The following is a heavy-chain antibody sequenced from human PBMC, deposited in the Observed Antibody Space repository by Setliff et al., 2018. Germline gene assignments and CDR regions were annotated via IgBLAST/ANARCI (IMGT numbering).Heavy chain of an antibody. CDR3: ARVVPAAMYFDY. D-gene: IGHD2-2*01. J-gene: IGHJ4*02. CDR2: INHSGST. Sequence: PSETLSLTCGVSGYSISSGYYWSWIRQPPGKGLEWIGEINHSGSTNYNPSLKSRVTISVDTSKNQFSLKLSSVTAADTAVYYCARVVPAAMYFDYWGQGTLVTVS. V-gene: IGHV4-34*01. CDR1: GYSISSGYY.